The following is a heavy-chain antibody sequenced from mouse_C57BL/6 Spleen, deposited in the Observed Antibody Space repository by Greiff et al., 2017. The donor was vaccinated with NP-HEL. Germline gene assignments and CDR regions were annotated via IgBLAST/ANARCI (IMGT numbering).Heavy chain of an antibody. Sequence: QVQLQQSGPELVKPGASVKISCKASGYAFSSSWMNWVKQRPGKGLEWIGRIYPGDGDTNYNGKFKGKATLTADKSSSTAYMQLSSLTSEDSAVYVCAREGITTVVESCAYWGQGTLVTVSA. CDR2: IYPGDGDT. J-gene: IGHJ3*01. CDR3: AREGITTVVESCAY. CDR1: GYAFSSSW. V-gene: IGHV1-82*01. D-gene: IGHD1-1*01.